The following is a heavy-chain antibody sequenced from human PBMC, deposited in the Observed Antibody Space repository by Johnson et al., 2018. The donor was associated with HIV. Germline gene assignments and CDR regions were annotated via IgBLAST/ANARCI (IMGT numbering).Heavy chain of an antibody. Sequence: QVQLVESGGGLVKPGGSLRLSRAASEFIFSSYSMHWVRQAPGKGLAWVAVISYDGHNEYYADSVEGRFTVSKDNTKNTLYLQMNSLRAEDTAVYYCARPGGDYSAFDIWGQGTMVTVSS. CDR1: EFIFSSYS. V-gene: IGHV3-30*04. CDR2: ISYDGHNE. D-gene: IGHD4-17*01. CDR3: ARPGGDYSAFDI. J-gene: IGHJ3*02.